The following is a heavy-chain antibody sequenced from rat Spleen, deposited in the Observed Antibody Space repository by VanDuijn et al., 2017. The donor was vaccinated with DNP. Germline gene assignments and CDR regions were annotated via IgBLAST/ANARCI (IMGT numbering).Heavy chain of an antibody. CDR1: GFTFSDYY. Sequence: EVQLVESGGGLVQPGRSLKLSCAASGFTFSDYYMAWVRQAPTKGLEWVAYISYDGGSTYYGDSVKGRFTISRDDAKNTLYLQMDSLRFEDTATYYCATPPFGYNDGYFDFWRPGTMVTVSS. CDR2: ISYDGGST. D-gene: IGHD1-4*01. J-gene: IGHJ1*01. V-gene: IGHV5-20*01. CDR3: ATPPFGYNDGYFDF.